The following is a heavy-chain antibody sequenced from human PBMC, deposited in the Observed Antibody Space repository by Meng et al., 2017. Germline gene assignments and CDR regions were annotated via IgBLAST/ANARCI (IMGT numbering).Heavy chain of an antibody. CDR1: GGSFSGYY. CDR2: INHSGST. Sequence: GSLRLSCAVYGGSFSGYYWSWIRQPPGKGLEWIGEINHSGSTNYNPSLKSRVTISVDTSKNQFSLKLSSVTAADTAVYYCARGIPNYDCWSGYFYYFDYWGQGTLVTVSS. D-gene: IGHD3-3*01. V-gene: IGHV4-34*01. J-gene: IGHJ4*02. CDR3: ARGIPNYDCWSGYFYYFDY.